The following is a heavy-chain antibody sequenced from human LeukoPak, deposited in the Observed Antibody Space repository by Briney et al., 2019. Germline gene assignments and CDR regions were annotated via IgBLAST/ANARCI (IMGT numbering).Heavy chain of an antibody. Sequence: ASVKVSCKASGGTFSSYAISWVRQAPGQGLEWMGGIIPIFGTANYAQKFQGRVTITADESTSTAYMELSSLRSEDTAVYYCVKDSGWFHFDSWGQGTLVTVSS. V-gene: IGHV1-69*13. J-gene: IGHJ4*02. CDR1: GGTFSSYA. D-gene: IGHD6-19*01. CDR2: IIPIFGTA. CDR3: VKDSGWFHFDS.